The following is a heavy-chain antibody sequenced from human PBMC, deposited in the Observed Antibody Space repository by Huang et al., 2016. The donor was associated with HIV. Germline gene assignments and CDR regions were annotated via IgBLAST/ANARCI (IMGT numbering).Heavy chain of an antibody. J-gene: IGHJ4*02. D-gene: IGHD3-10*01. Sequence: QVQLVESGGGVVQPGRSLRLSCAASGFAFSSFAMHWIRQAPGKGLEWLAVISTDGTIKNYADSVRGRFNISRDNSKGTVYLQMNSLRPEDTAVYSRARTGSYYYGSGIYHFGDYWGQGTLVTVSS. CDR3: ARTGSYYYGSGIYHFGDY. CDR1: GFAFSSFA. CDR2: ISTDGTIK. V-gene: IGHV3-30*01.